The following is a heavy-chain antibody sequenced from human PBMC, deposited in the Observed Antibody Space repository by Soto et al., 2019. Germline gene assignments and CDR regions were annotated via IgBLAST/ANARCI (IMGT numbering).Heavy chain of an antibody. V-gene: IGHV3-23*01. D-gene: IGHD3-10*01. CDR2: ISGSGGST. Sequence: EVQLLESGGGLVQPGGSLRLSCAASGFTFSSYAMSWVREAPGKGLEWVSAISGSGGSTYYADSVKGRFTISRDKSKNTLYLQMNSLRAEDTAVYYCATGRGVNFYYGIDVWGQGTTVTVSS. CDR3: ATGRGVNFYYGIDV. J-gene: IGHJ6*02. CDR1: GFTFSSYA.